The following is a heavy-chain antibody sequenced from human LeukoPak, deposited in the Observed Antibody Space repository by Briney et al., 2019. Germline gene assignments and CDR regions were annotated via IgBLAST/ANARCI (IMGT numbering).Heavy chain of an antibody. V-gene: IGHV5-51*01. Sequence: GESLKISCKGSGYSFSSCWFGWVRQMPGKGLEWMGIIYPGDSDTRYSPSFQGQVTISADKSISTAYLQWSSLKASDTALYFCARLSITNSLHLYYFDFWGQGTLVTVSS. CDR2: IYPGDSDT. J-gene: IGHJ4*02. D-gene: IGHD1-20*01. CDR1: GYSFSSCW. CDR3: ARLSITNSLHLYYFDF.